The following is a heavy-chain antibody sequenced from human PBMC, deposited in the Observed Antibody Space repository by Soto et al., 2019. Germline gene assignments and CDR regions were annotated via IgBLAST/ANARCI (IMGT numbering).Heavy chain of an antibody. Sequence: QVQLEQSGDEVKKPGASVKVSCKASGYIFVNYGSAWVRQAPGQGLEWLGWISPYTGNTNYATKVQGRLTLTTDTSTSTAFMDLGSLTSADTAVYYCAMVDLYVTPTPQDVWGQGTTVTVSS. J-gene: IGHJ6*02. D-gene: IGHD3-16*01. V-gene: IGHV1-18*01. CDR1: GYIFVNYG. CDR3: AMVDLYVTPTPQDV. CDR2: ISPYTGNT.